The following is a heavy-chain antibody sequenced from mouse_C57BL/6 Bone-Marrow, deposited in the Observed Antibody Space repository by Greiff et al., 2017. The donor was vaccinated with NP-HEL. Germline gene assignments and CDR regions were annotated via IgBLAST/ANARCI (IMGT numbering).Heavy chain of an antibody. V-gene: IGHV5-9*01. CDR1: GFTFSSYT. Sequence: DVMLVESGGGLVKPGGSLKLSCAASGFTFSSYTMSWVRQTPEKRLEWVATLSGGGGNTYYPDSVKGRFTISRDNAKNTLYLQMSSLRSEDTALYYCASGSPTYCDVWGTGTTVTVSS. CDR2: LSGGGGNT. J-gene: IGHJ1*03. CDR3: ASGSPTYCDV. D-gene: IGHD1-1*01.